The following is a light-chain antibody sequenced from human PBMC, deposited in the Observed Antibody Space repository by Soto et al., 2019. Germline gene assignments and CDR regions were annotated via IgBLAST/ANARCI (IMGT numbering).Light chain of an antibody. CDR3: CSYAGSYTHYV. CDR2: DVS. V-gene: IGLV2-11*01. J-gene: IGLJ1*01. CDR1: SSDVGTYNY. Sequence: QSALTQPRSVSGSPGQSVTISCTGTSSDVGTYNYVSWYQQHPGKAPKLLIYDVSKRPPGVPDRFSGSKSGNTASLTISGLQAEDEADYYCCSYAGSYTHYVFGTGTKVTVL.